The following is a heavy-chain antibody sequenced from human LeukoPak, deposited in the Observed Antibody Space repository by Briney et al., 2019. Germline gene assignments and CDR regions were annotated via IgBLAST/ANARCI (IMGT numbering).Heavy chain of an antibody. V-gene: IGHV4-39*01. Sequence: PSQTLSLTCTVSGGSISSSSYYWGWIRQPPGKGLEWIGSIYYSGSTYYNPSLKSRVTISVDTSKNQFSLKVSSVTAADTAVYYCARQIAAATLYFFDYWGQGTLVTVSS. D-gene: IGHD6-13*01. J-gene: IGHJ4*02. CDR3: ARQIAAATLYFFDY. CDR1: GGSISSSSYY. CDR2: IYYSGST.